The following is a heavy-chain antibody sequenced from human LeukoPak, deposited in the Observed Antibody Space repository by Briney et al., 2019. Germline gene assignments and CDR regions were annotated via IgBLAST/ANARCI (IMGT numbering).Heavy chain of an antibody. Sequence: SETLSLTCTVSGGSISSYYWSWIRQPPGKGLEWIGYIYYSGSTNYNPSLKSRVTISVDTSKNQFSLKLSSVTAADTAVYYCARDPSGYYDSSGYCRSKRLRWYFDLWGRGTLVTVSS. CDR3: ARDPSGYYDSSGYCRSKRLRWYFDL. CDR2: IYYSGST. CDR1: GGSISSYY. J-gene: IGHJ2*01. V-gene: IGHV4-59*01. D-gene: IGHD3-22*01.